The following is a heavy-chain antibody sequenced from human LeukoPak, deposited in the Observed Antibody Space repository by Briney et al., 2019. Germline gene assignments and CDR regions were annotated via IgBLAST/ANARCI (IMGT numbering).Heavy chain of an antibody. D-gene: IGHD1-14*01. CDR1: GGSISNYY. Sequence: SETLSLTCTVSGGSISNYYWYWMRQPPGKGLGWIAYSFYSGNPNYNPSLKSRVTISVDTSKNQFSLKLTSVTAADTAVYYCAKGGPEASAGLSWFDPWGQGTLVTVSS. CDR2: SFYSGNP. CDR3: AKGGPEASAGLSWFDP. V-gene: IGHV4-59*12. J-gene: IGHJ5*02.